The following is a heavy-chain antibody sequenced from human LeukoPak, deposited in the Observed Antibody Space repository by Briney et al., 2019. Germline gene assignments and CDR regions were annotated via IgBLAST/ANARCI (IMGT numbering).Heavy chain of an antibody. CDR3: ARNYYGSGIYYNPGGY. D-gene: IGHD3-10*01. CDR1: GYTFNGYY. V-gene: IGHV1-2*02. J-gene: IGHJ4*02. Sequence: ASLKVSCKASGYTFNGYYMHWVRQAPGQGLEWMGWINPNSGGTNYAQKFQGRITKTRDTSISTVYMELSRLRSDDTAVYYCARNYYGSGIYYNPGGYWGQGTLVTVSS. CDR2: INPNSGGT.